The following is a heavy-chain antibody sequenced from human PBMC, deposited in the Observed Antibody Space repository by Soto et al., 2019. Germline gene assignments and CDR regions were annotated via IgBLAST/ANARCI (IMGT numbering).Heavy chain of an antibody. CDR2: ISVGGGNT. J-gene: IGHJ4*02. Sequence: EVQLLESGGGLVQPGGSLRLSCAASGFTFSSYAMNWVRQAPGKGLEWVSGISVGGGNTYYADSVKGRFTISRDNSQNTLYLQMNSLRAEDTAVYFCAKQAGGSSGPFDYWGQGTLVTVSS. D-gene: IGHD6-19*01. CDR3: AKQAGGSSGPFDY. V-gene: IGHV3-23*01. CDR1: GFTFSSYA.